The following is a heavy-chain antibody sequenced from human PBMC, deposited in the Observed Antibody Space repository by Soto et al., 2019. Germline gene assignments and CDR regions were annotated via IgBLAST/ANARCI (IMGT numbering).Heavy chain of an antibody. Sequence: QVRLVQSGAEVKKTGSSVKVSCEASGTTFSNFAIGWVRQAPGQGLEWMGGIILPFGTPNYAQKFQGRVTISPYESMPTAYMELRGLRSEDTAVSYCVRGPDYEGYFDYWGQGTLVTVSS. CDR1: GTTFSNFA. D-gene: IGHD3-22*01. J-gene: IGHJ4*02. CDR3: VRGPDYEGYFDY. CDR2: IILPFGTP. V-gene: IGHV1-69*05.